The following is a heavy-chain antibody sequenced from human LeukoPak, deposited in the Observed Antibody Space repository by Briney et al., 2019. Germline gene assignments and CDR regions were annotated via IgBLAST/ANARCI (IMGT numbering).Heavy chain of an antibody. J-gene: IGHJ6*04. CDR1: GGSISSSNW. D-gene: IGHD2-2*01. CDR2: IYHNGST. V-gene: IGHV4-4*02. CDR3: ARDRHCSSTSCYRKRGGMDV. Sequence: SGTLSLTCAVSGGSISSSNWWSWVRQPPGKGLEWIGEIYHNGSTNYNPSLKSRVTISVDKSKNQFSLKLSSVTAADTAVYYCARDRHCSSTSCYRKRGGMDVWGKGTTVTVSS.